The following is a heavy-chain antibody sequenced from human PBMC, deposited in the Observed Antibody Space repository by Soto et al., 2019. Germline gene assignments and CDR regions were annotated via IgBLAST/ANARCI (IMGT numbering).Heavy chain of an antibody. Sequence: QLVQSGAEVRKPGESLRISCKGSGDTFSGHWIVWVRQMAGKGLELMGVVYPGDSDTRYSPSSQGQVTISVDKSISTAYLQWNSLKASDTAIYYCARGGGAVGTRVLDVWGQGTLVTVSS. CDR1: GDTFSGHW. J-gene: IGHJ4*02. D-gene: IGHD6-13*01. CDR3: ARGGGAVGTRVLDV. CDR2: VYPGDSDT. V-gene: IGHV5-51*01.